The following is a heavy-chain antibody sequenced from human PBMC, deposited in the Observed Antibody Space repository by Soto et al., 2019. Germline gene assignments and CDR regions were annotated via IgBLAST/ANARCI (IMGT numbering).Heavy chain of an antibody. V-gene: IGHV4-34*01. J-gene: IGHJ6*03. CDR2: INHSGTT. Sequence: SETLSLTCAVFGGSFSDYYWTWIRQPPGKGLEWIGEINHSGTTSYNPSLKSRLTISVDTSKNQFSLKLSSVTAADTAVYYCARHPSSSWAYYFYMDVWGKGTTVTVSS. CDR3: ARHPSSSWAYYFYMDV. CDR1: GGSFSDYY. D-gene: IGHD6-6*01.